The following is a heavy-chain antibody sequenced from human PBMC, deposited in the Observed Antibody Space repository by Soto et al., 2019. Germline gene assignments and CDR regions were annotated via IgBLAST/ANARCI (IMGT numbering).Heavy chain of an antibody. CDR2: IIPIFGTS. CDR1: GGTFSSYA. V-gene: IGHV1-69*12. D-gene: IGHD5-12*01. Sequence: QVQLVQSGAEVKKPGSSVKVSCKASGGTFSSYAISWVRQAPGQGIEWMGGIIPIFGTSNYAQKFQCRVTITAAESTSTAYMSLSSLRSEATAVEYCAGYGGYLRFRMDVWGHGTTVTVCS. CDR3: AGYGGYLRFRMDV. J-gene: IGHJ6*02.